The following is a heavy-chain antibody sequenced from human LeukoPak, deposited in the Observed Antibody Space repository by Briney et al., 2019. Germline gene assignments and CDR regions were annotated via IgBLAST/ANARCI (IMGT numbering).Heavy chain of an antibody. J-gene: IGHJ5*02. CDR3: ARDAEVVTATPISWFDP. D-gene: IGHD2-21*02. V-gene: IGHV3-23*01. CDR1: GFTFSSYA. CDR2: ISGSGGST. Sequence: GGSLRLSCAASGFTFSSYAMSWVRQAPGKGLEWVSAISGSGGSTYYADSVKGRFTISRDNSKNTLYLQMNSLRSEDTAVYYCARDAEVVTATPISWFDPWGQGTLVTVSS.